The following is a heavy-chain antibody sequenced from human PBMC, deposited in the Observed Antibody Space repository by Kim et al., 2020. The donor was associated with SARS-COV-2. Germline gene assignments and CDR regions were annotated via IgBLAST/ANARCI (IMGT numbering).Heavy chain of an antibody. CDR3: ARIMGVNYFDY. CDR2: ST. Sequence: STNYNPSLKSRVTISVDTSKNQFSLKLSSVTAADTAVYYCARIMGVNYFDYWGQGTLVIVSS. D-gene: IGHD2-21*01. V-gene: IGHV4-39*01. J-gene: IGHJ4*02.